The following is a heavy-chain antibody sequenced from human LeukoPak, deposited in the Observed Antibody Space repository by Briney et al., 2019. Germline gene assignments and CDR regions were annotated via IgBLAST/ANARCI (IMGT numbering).Heavy chain of an antibody. Sequence: SETLFLTCAVYGGSFSGYYWTWIRQPPGKGLEWIGEINHSGSTNYNPSLKSRVTISVDTSKNQFSLELSSVTAADTAVYYCARRYHMVRGGPSYYYGMDVWGQGTTVTVSS. CDR1: GGSFSGYY. D-gene: IGHD3-10*01. CDR2: INHSGST. J-gene: IGHJ6*02. V-gene: IGHV4-34*01. CDR3: ARRYHMVRGGPSYYYGMDV.